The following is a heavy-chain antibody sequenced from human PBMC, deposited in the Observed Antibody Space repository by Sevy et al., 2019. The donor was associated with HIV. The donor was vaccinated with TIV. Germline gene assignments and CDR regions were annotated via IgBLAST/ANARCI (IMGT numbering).Heavy chain of an antibody. D-gene: IGHD5-18*01. CDR3: ARAYGGYSYGSYYYGMDV. Sequence: GGSLRLSCAASGFTFSSYWMSWVRQAPGKGLEWVANIKRDGSEKYYVDSVKGRFTISRDNAKNSLYLQMNSLRAEDTAVYYCARAYGGYSYGSYYYGMDVWGQGTTVTVSS. V-gene: IGHV3-7*01. CDR1: GFTFSSYW. CDR2: IKRDGSEK. J-gene: IGHJ6*02.